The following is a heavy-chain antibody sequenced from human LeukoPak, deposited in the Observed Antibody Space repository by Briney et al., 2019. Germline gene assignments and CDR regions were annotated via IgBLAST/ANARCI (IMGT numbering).Heavy chain of an antibody. D-gene: IGHD4-17*01. CDR1: GFTFSISW. J-gene: IGHJ6*02. V-gene: IGHV3-53*04. Sequence: GGSLRLSCAASGFTFSISWMTWVRQAPGKGLEWVSVIYSGGSTYYADSVKGRFAISRHNSKNTLYLQMNSLRAEDTAVYYCARETDYGDYGMDVWGQGTTVTVSS. CDR3: ARETDYGDYGMDV. CDR2: IYSGGST.